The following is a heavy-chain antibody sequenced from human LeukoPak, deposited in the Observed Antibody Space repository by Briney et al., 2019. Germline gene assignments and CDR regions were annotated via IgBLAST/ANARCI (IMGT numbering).Heavy chain of an antibody. Sequence: PSETLSLTCTVSGGSISGYHWNWVRQPPGKRLEGIGYIYYSGSTDSNPSLNSPVTISVDTSKNQFTLKLTSVTAADTAMYYCSRGRNTLSPWGQGSLVTVSS. D-gene: IGHD1-26*01. V-gene: IGHV4-59*08. CDR1: GGSISGYH. CDR2: IYYSGST. CDR3: SRGRNTLSP. J-gene: IGHJ5*02.